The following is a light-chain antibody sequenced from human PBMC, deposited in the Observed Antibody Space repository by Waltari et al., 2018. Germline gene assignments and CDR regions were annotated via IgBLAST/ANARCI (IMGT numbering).Light chain of an antibody. Sequence: QSVLTQPPSGQRVTLSCTGSSSNIGAGNDVHWYQHLPGTAPKLLIYGNTDRPSGVPDRFSGSKSGTSASLAITGLRAEDEGDYYCQSFDSNLNGGVLFGGGTKLTVL. CDR3: QSFDSNLNGGVL. CDR1: SSNIGAGND. CDR2: GNT. J-gene: IGLJ2*01. V-gene: IGLV1-40*01.